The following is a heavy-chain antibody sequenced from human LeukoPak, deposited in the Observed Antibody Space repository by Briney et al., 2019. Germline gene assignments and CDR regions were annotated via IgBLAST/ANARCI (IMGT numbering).Heavy chain of an antibody. J-gene: IGHJ4*02. CDR2: INPNSGGT. D-gene: IGHD3-10*01. CDR1: GYTFTGYY. V-gene: IGHV1-2*02. CDR3: ARDRREVYYYGSGTFKFGENFFDS. Sequence: ASVKVSCKASGYTFTGYYMHWVRQAPGQGLEWMGWINPNSGGTNYAQKFQGRVTMTRDASISTAYMELSRLRSDDTAVYYCARDRREVYYYGSGTFKFGENFFDSWGQGTLVTVSS.